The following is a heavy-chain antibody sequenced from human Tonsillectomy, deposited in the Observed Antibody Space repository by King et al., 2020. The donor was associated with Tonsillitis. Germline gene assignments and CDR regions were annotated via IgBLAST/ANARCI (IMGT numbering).Heavy chain of an antibody. CDR1: GYTLTELS. V-gene: IGHV1-24*01. J-gene: IGHJ6*02. Sequence: QLVQSGAEVKKPGASVKVSCKVSGYTLTELSMHWVRQAPGKGLEWMGGFDPEDGETIYAQKFQGRVTMTEDTSTDTAYMELSSLRSEETAVYYCATGPLYAHYSSSWYGIDYYYGMDVWGQGTTVTVSS. CDR3: ATGPLYAHYSSSWYGIDYYYGMDV. D-gene: IGHD6-13*01. CDR2: FDPEDGET.